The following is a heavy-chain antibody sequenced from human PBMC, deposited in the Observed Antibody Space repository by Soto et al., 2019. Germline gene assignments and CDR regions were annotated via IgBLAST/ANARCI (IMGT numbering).Heavy chain of an antibody. D-gene: IGHD3-10*01. CDR1: GFTFSSYG. J-gene: IGHJ4*02. Sequence: QVQLVEPGGGVVQPGRSLRLSCAASGFTFSSYGMHWVRQAPGKGLEWVAVIWYDGSNKYYADSVKGRFTISRDNSKNTLYLQMNSLRAEDTAVYYCARDGAENYFDYWGQGTLVTVSS. V-gene: IGHV3-33*01. CDR2: IWYDGSNK. CDR3: ARDGAENYFDY.